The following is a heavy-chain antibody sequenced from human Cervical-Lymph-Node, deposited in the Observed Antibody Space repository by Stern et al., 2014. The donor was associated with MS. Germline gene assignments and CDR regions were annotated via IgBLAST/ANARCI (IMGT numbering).Heavy chain of an antibody. CDR2: IISIFGTA. CDR1: GDTFIRYG. V-gene: IGHV1-69*06. Sequence: VQLLQSGAEVKRPGSSVKVSCKASGDTFIRYGIGWVRQVPGQGLEWIGGIISIFGTAKYVQKFQGRVTITADMSTSTAYMELSSLRSEDSAVYYCARDRGIAAAGAALPFDYWGQGTLVFVSS. CDR3: ARDRGIAAAGAALPFDY. J-gene: IGHJ4*02. D-gene: IGHD6-13*01.